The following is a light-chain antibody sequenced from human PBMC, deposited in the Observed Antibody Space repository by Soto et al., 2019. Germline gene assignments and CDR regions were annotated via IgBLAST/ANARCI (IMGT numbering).Light chain of an antibody. CDR2: SDN. V-gene: IGLV1-44*01. CDR1: SSNIGSNT. Sequence: QSVLTQPPSASGTPGQRVTISCSGSSSNIGSNTVNWYRQLSGTAPKLLIYSDNQRPSGVPDRFSGSKSGTSASLAISGLQSEDEDDFYCAAWDDSLNGHVFGTGTKLTVL. J-gene: IGLJ1*01. CDR3: AAWDDSLNGHV.